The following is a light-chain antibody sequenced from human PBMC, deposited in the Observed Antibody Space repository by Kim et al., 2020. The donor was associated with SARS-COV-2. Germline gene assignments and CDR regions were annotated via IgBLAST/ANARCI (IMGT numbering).Light chain of an antibody. V-gene: IGLV3-27*01. J-gene: IGLJ2*01. CDR3: YSAADNNGV. CDR1: EEKH. CDR2: EDS. Sequence: EEKHERWFQKRPGQAPVLVICEDSGRPSGIPERFSGSSSGTTGTLTIGGAQVEDEADYYCYSAADNNGVFGGGTQLTVL.